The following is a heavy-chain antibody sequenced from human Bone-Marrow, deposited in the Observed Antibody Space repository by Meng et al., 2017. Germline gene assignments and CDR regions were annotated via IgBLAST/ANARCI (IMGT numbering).Heavy chain of an antibody. V-gene: IGHV3-49*03. CDR2: IRSKAYGGTT. D-gene: IGHD2-2*01. CDR3: ARDSTSWGWGYYMDV. J-gene: IGHJ6*03. Sequence: GGSLRLSCTASGFTFGDYAMSWFRQAPGKGLEWVGFIRSKAYGGTTEYAASVKGRFTISRDDSKSIDYLQMNSLKAEDTAVHYCARDSTSWGWGYYMDVWGQGTTVTVSS. CDR1: GFTFGDYA.